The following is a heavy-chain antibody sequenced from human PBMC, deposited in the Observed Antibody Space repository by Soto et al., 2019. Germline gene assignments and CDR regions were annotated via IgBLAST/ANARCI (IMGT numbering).Heavy chain of an antibody. CDR1: GGSFSGYS. D-gene: IGHD2-2*02. CDR3: ARCNLGYCSSTSCYTGMWDYYYGMDV. V-gene: IGHV4-34*01. Sequence: SETLSLTCAVYGGSFSGYSWSWVRQPPGRGLEWIGEINHSGSTTYNPSLKSRVTISVDTSKNQFSLKLSSVTAADTAVYYCARCNLGYCSSTSCYTGMWDYYYGMDVWGQGTTVTVSS. CDR2: INHSGST. J-gene: IGHJ6*02.